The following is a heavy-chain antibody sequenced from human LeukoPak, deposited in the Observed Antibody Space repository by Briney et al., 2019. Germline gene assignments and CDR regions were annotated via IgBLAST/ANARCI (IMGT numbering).Heavy chain of an antibody. V-gene: IGHV3-48*03. CDR3: ARAANIAEAVPAY. J-gene: IGHJ4*02. CDR2: ISSSGSTI. CDR1: GFTFSSYE. D-gene: IGHD6-19*01. Sequence: GGSLRLSCAASGFTFSSYEMNWVRQAPGKGLEWVSYISSSGSTIYYADSVKGRFTISRDNAKNSLYLQMTSRRAEETDVSYCARAANIAEAVPAYWGQATLVTVSS.